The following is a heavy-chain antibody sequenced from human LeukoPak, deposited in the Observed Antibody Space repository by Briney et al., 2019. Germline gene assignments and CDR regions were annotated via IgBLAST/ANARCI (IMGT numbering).Heavy chain of an antibody. CDR3: ARDSYGGKMRGSY. CDR1: GFTVSSNY. CDR2: IYSGGST. V-gene: IGHV3-53*01. D-gene: IGHD4-23*01. Sequence: GGSLRLSCAAPGFTVSSNYMSWVRQAPGKGLEWVSVIYSGGSTYYADSVKGRFTISRDNSKNTLYLQMNSLRAEDTAVYYCARDSYGGKMRGSYWGQGTLVTVSS. J-gene: IGHJ4*02.